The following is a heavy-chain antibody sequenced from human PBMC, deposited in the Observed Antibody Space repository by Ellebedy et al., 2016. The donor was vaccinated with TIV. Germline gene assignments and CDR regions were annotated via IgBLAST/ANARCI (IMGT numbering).Heavy chain of an antibody. CDR3: ASDAFNFNSHNAFDL. Sequence: GGSLRLSCAASGFTFSSYWMSWVRQAPGKGLEWVANIKQDGSEKYYVDSVKGRFTISRDNAESSLYLQMNSLTAEDTGVYYCASDAFNFNSHNAFDLWGQGTLVTVSS. CDR1: GFTFSSYW. V-gene: IGHV3-7*03. J-gene: IGHJ3*01. CDR2: IKQDGSEK. D-gene: IGHD2/OR15-2a*01.